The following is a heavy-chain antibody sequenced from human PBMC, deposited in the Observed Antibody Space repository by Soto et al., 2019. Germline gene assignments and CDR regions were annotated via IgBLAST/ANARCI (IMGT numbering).Heavy chain of an antibody. CDR3: ARSGYYSYYVMDV. D-gene: IGHD3-3*01. J-gene: IGHJ6*02. V-gene: IGHV1-46*04. Sequence: ASVKVSCKASGYSFSNYYIHWVRQAPGQGLEXMGXXNXXGXXXXXAXXLQGRVTMTRDTSTSTVYIELSSLRSEDTAVYYCARSGYYSYYVMDVWGQGTTVTASS. CDR2: XNXXGXXX. CDR1: GYSFSNYY.